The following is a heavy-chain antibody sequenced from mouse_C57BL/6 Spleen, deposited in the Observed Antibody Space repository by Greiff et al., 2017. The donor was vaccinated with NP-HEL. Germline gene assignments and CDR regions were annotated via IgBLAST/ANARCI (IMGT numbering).Heavy chain of an antibody. Sequence: QVHVKQSGAELVRPGASVTLSCKASGYTFTDYEMHWVKQTPVHGLEWIGAIDPETGGTAYNQKFKGTAILTADKSSSTAYMELRSLTSEDSAVYYCTQLGDYWGQGTTLTVSS. D-gene: IGHD4-1*02. V-gene: IGHV1-15*01. CDR3: TQLGDY. CDR1: GYTFTDYE. J-gene: IGHJ2*01. CDR2: IDPETGGT.